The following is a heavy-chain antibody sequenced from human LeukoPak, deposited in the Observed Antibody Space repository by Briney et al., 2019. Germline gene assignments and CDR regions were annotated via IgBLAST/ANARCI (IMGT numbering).Heavy chain of an antibody. J-gene: IGHJ4*02. CDR1: GDSVSSNSAA. V-gene: IGHV6-1*01. D-gene: IGHD3-22*01. Sequence: SQTLSLTCAISGDSVSSNSAAWNWIRQSPSRGLEWLGRSYYRSKWYNDYAVSVKSRITINPDTSKNQFSLQLNSVTPEDTAVYYCARVPNLYYYDSSGYYFDYWGQGTLVTVSS. CDR3: ARVPNLYYYDSSGYYFDY. CDR2: SYYRSKWYN.